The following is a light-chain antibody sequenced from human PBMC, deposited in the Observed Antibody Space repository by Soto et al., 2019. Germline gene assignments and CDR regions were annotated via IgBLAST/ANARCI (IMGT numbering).Light chain of an antibody. Sequence: DIVMTQSPDSLAVSLGERATINCKSSQSVLSTSNNKNYLAWYQKKTGQPPKLVIYWASTRGPGVPGRFSGSGSGSDFNPTISSLQAEDVAVYYCKQPYTTYSFGQGTKLEI. V-gene: IGKV4-1*01. CDR2: WAS. CDR1: QSVLSTSNNKNY. J-gene: IGKJ2*01. CDR3: KQPYTTYS.